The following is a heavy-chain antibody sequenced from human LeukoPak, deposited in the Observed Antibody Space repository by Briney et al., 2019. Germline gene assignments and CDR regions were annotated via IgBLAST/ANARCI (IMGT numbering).Heavy chain of an antibody. J-gene: IGHJ4*02. CDR2: ISSSSSTI. V-gene: IGHV3-48*01. CDR3: AKDPSDYVWGSYRARNFDY. Sequence: PGGSLRLSCAASGFTFSSYSMNWVRQAPGKGLEWVSYISSSSSTIYYADSVKGRFTISRDNSKNTLYLQMNSLRAEDTAVYYCAKDPSDYVWGSYRARNFDYWGQGTLVTVSS. CDR1: GFTFSSYS. D-gene: IGHD3-16*02.